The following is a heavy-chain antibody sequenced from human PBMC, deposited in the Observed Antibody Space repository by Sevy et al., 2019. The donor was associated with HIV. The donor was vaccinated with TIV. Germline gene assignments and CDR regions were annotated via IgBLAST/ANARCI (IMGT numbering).Heavy chain of an antibody. J-gene: IGHJ1*01. CDR2: IWSDGAYQ. D-gene: IGHD3-3*01. Sequence: GGSLRLSCTTSGFTFSAYAMHWVRQAPGKGLEWVAIIWSDGAYQYHGDSVKGRFTISRDNSKNTLYLQMNSLRAEDTAVYYCAREALRFLEWLPTEYFQHWGQGTLVTVSS. V-gene: IGHV3-33*01. CDR3: AREALRFLEWLPTEYFQH. CDR1: GFTFSAYA.